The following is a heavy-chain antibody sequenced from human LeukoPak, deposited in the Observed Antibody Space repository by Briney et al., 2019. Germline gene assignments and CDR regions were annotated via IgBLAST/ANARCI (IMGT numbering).Heavy chain of an antibody. V-gene: IGHV1-18*01. D-gene: IGHD5-18*01. Sequence: ASVKVSCKASGYTFTSYGISWVRQAPGQGLEWMGWISTYNANSNYAQKLQGRVTMTTDTFTSTAYMELRSLRSDDTAVYYCARARSNYGYWVYWGQGTLVTASS. CDR2: ISTYNANS. CDR3: ARARSNYGYWVY. CDR1: GYTFTSYG. J-gene: IGHJ4*02.